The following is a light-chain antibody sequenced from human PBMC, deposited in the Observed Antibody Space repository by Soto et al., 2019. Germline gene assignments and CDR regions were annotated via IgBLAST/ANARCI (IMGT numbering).Light chain of an antibody. V-gene: IGKV1-9*01. Sequence: DIQLTQSPSFLSASVGDRVTITCRASQGVSNYLAWYQQNPGTVPKLLIYAASTLQSGVPSRFSGSGSGAEFPLTISSLQPEHFATYYCQQFKSFPITFGGGTRVEI. CDR3: QQFKSFPIT. CDR2: AAS. J-gene: IGKJ4*01. CDR1: QGVSNY.